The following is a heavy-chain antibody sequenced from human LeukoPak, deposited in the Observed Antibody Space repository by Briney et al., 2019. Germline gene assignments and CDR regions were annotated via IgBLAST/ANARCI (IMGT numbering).Heavy chain of an antibody. CDR2: ISGSGGST. CDR3: AKRPNCLFEWLLYGMDV. J-gene: IGHJ6*02. CDR1: GFTFSSYA. Sequence: GGSLRLSCAASGFTFSSYAMSWVRQAPGKGLEWVLGISGSGGSTYYADSVQGRFTISRDNSKNTLYLQMNSLRAEDTAVYYCAKRPNCLFEWLLYGMDVWGQGTTVTVSS. D-gene: IGHD3-3*01. V-gene: IGHV3-23*01.